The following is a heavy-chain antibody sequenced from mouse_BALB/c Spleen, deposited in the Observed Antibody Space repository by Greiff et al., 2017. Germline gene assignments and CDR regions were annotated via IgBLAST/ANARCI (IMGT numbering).Heavy chain of an antibody. CDR3: ARHGYDYDDAMDY. Sequence: EVKLQESGGDLVKPGGSLKLSCAASGFTFSSYGMSWVRQTPDKRLEWVATISSGGSYTYYPDSVKGRFTISRDNAKNTLYLQMSSLKSEDTAMYYCARHGYDYDDAMDYWGQGTSVTVSS. J-gene: IGHJ4*01. V-gene: IGHV5-6*01. CDR1: GFTFSSYG. D-gene: IGHD2-4*01. CDR2: ISSGGSYT.